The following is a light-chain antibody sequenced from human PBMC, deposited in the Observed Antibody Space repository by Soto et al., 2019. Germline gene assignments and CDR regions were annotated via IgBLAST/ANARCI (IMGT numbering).Light chain of an antibody. Sequence: EIVLTQSPGTLSLSPGERATLSCRASQSVSSSYLAWYQQKPGQAHRLLIYGASSRATGIPDRFSGSGSGTDFTLTISRLEPEDFAVYYCQQYGSPPPWTFGQGTKVEIK. CDR1: QSVSSSY. V-gene: IGKV3-20*01. CDR2: GAS. J-gene: IGKJ1*01. CDR3: QQYGSPPPWT.